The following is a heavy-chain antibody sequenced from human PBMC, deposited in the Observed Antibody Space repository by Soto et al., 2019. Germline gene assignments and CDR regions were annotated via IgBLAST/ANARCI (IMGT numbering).Heavy chain of an antibody. D-gene: IGHD2-15*01. Sequence: QVQLVQSGAEVKKPGSSVKVSCKASGGTFSSYAISWVRQAPGQGLEWMGGIIPIFGTANYAKKFQGRVTITADESTSTAYMELSSLRSEDTAVYYCARDSGAGGNYYYDGMDVWGQGTTVTVSS. CDR1: GGTFSSYA. J-gene: IGHJ6*02. V-gene: IGHV1-69*01. CDR2: IIPIFGTA. CDR3: ARDSGAGGNYYYDGMDV.